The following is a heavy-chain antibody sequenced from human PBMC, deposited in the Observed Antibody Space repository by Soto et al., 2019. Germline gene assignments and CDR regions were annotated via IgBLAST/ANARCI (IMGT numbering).Heavy chain of an antibody. CDR1: GFTFSSYS. J-gene: IGHJ6*02. CDR3: ARDQSFDRNYYYGIDV. CDR2: ISSSSSYI. V-gene: IGHV3-21*01. Sequence: PGGSLRLSCAASGFTFSSYSMNWVRQAPGKGLEWVSSISSSSSYIYYADSVKGRFTISRDNAKNSLYLQMNSLRAEDTAVYYCARDQSFDRNYYYGIDVWGQGTTVTVSS.